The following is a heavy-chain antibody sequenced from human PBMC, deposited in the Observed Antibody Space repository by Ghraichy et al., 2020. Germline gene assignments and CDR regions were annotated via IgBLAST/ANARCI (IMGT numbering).Heavy chain of an antibody. CDR2: INPNSGGT. D-gene: IGHD6-19*01. Sequence: ASVKVSCKASGYTFTGYYMHWVRQAPGQGLEWMGGINPNSGGTNYAQKFQGRVTMTRDTSISTAYMELSRLRSDDTAVYYCTRDRGAVAGTIYFDYWGQGTLVTVSS. J-gene: IGHJ4*02. V-gene: IGHV1-2*02. CDR1: GYTFTGYY. CDR3: TRDRGAVAGTIYFDY.